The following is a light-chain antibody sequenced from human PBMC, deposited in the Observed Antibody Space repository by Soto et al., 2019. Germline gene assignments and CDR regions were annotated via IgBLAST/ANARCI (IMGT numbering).Light chain of an antibody. V-gene: IGKV3-20*01. CDR3: HQYGTAPLT. J-gene: IGKJ3*01. CDR1: QSVGSK. CDR2: GAS. Sequence: EIVLTQSPGTLSLSPGERATLSCRASQSVGSKLAWYRQTPGQPPRLLIYGASTRATDTPARFSGSGAGTDFTLIISRLEPVDFAVYYCHQYGTAPLTFGPGTKVDIK.